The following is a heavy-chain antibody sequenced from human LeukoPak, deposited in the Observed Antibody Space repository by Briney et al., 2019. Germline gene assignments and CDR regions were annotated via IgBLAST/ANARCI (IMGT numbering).Heavy chain of an antibody. CDR2: VHYSGGT. D-gene: IGHD1-26*01. V-gene: IGHV4-59*01. CDR3: ARVSRWAEATDY. CDR1: GASITNYY. J-gene: IGHJ4*02. Sequence: SETLSLTCSVSGASITNYYWNWIRQPPGKGLEWIGYVHYSGGTSYNPSVKSRVTMSVDTSKNQFSLRLTSVTAADTAIYYCARVSRWAEATDYWGQGTLVTVSS.